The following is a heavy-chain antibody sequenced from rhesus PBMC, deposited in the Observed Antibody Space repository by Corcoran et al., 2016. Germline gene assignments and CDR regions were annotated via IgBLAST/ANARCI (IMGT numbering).Heavy chain of an antibody. Sequence: QVQLQESGPGLVKPSETLSLTCAVSGGSISSNYWSWIRQAPGKGLEWIGRFYGSGGNPDYHPSLKSRVTISTDPSKNQFSLKLSSVTAADTAVYYCARDGDTVTTFVSLDVWGRGVLVTVSS. D-gene: IGHD4-23*01. CDR3: ARDGDTVTTFVSLDV. CDR1: GGSISSNY. J-gene: IGHJ5-2*02. CDR2: FYGSGGNP. V-gene: IGHV4-160*01.